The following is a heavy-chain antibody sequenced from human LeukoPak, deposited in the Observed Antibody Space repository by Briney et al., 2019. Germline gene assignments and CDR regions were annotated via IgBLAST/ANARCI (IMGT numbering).Heavy chain of an antibody. CDR1: GFTFRTYN. D-gene: IGHD3-10*01. Sequence: GGSLRLSCAASGFTFRTYNLNWVRQAPGKGLEWVSTISSSSSYIYYADSVKVRFTISRDNAKNSVYLQMNSLRAEDTAVYYCARGTLVRGVFMDYWGQGIPITVSS. CDR3: ARGTLVRGVFMDY. J-gene: IGHJ4*02. V-gene: IGHV3-21*01. CDR2: ISSSSSYI.